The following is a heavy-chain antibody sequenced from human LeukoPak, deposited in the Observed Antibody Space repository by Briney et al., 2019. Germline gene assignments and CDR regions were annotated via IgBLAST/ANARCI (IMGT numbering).Heavy chain of an antibody. V-gene: IGHV3-23*03. CDR1: GFTFGSYA. CDR3: AKHGSGSYYTA. CDR2: VSNGGVTT. Sequence: ESLRLSCAASGFTFGSYAMSWARQIPGKSLEWVSIVSNGGVTTYYADSVRGRFTISRDNSRNMLYLQMSSLRAEDTAVYYCAKHGSGSYYTAWGQGTLVTVSS. J-gene: IGHJ5*02. D-gene: IGHD3-10*01.